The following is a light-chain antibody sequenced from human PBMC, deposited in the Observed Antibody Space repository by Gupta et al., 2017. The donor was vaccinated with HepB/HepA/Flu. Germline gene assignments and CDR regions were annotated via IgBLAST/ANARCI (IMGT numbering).Light chain of an antibody. CDR1: QSVSSN. CDR3: QQYNNWPLT. V-gene: IGKV3-15*01. J-gene: IGKJ4*01. CDR2: GAS. Sequence: EIVMTHSPVTLSVSPGERATLSCRASQSVSSNLAWYQQKPGQAPRLLIYGASTRATGIPARFSGSGSGTEFTLTISSLQSEDFAVYYCQQYNNWPLTFGGGTKVEIK.